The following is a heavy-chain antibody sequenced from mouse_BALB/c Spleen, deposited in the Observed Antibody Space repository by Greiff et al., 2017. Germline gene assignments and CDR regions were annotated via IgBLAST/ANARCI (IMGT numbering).Heavy chain of an antibody. J-gene: IGHJ4*01. D-gene: IGHD1-1*02. CDR2: INPGSGGT. Sequence: QVQLQQSGAELVRPGTSVKVSCKASGYAFTNYLIEWVKQRPGQGLEWIGVINPGSGGTNYNEKFKGKATLTADKSSSTAYMQLSSLTSDDSAVYFCARELSRAMDYWGQGTSVTVSS. CDR3: ARELSRAMDY. CDR1: GYAFTNYL. V-gene: IGHV1-54*01.